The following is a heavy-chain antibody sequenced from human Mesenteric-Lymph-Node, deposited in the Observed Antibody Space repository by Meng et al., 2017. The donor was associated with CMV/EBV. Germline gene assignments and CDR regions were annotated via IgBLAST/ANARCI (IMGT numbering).Heavy chain of an antibody. CDR2: ITPAFGKP. D-gene: IGHD5-24*01. CDR3: AGEGKEGDGFQFDH. J-gene: IGHJ4*01. V-gene: IGHV1-69*05. Sequence: SVKVSCKASADTFSSYTISWLRQAPGQGPEWVGGITPAFGKPNYAQKFQGRVTITTDESTTTVYMHLNRLGSEDTAVYYCAGEGKEGDGFQFDHWGQGTLVTVSS. CDR1: ADTFSSYT.